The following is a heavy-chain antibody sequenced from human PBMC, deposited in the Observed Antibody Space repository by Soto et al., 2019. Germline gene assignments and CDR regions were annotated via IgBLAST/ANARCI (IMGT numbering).Heavy chain of an antibody. CDR2: IKHSGST. CDR1: GDSVSSASYY. CDR3: ARDIRANNWFDP. Sequence: PSETLSLTCTVSGDSVSSASYYWSWIRQPPGKGLEWIGEIKHSGSTNYKPSLKSRVTISVDTSKNQFSLKLSSVTAADTAVYYCARDIRANNWFDPWGQGTLVTVSS. V-gene: IGHV4-39*07. J-gene: IGHJ5*02.